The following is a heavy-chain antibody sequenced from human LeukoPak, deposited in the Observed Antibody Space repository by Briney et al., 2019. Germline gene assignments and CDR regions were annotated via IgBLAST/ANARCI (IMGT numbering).Heavy chain of an antibody. CDR3: AKEALGYSSVEAFDY. D-gene: IGHD6-13*01. V-gene: IGHV3-23*01. CDR2: ISGSGGST. CDR1: RFSFSSYA. Sequence: PGGSLRLSCAASRFSFSSYAMSWVRQAPGKGLEWVSAISGSGGSTYYADSVKGRFTISRDNSKNTLYLQMNSLRAEDTAVYYCAKEALGYSSVEAFDYWGQGTLVTVSS. J-gene: IGHJ4*02.